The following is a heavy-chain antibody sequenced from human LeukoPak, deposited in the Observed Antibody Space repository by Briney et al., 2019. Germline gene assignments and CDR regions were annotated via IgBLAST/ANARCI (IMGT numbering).Heavy chain of an antibody. J-gene: IGHJ4*02. V-gene: IGHV3-21*01. CDR3: ARDRAQFIAVAGTVDY. CDR2: ISSSSSYI. Sequence: GGSLRLSCPASGFTFSSYRMNWVRQAAGKGLEWVSSISSSSSYIYYADSVKGRFPISRDNAKNSLYLQMNSLRAEDTAVYYCARDRAQFIAVAGTVDYWGQGTLVTVSS. D-gene: IGHD6-19*01. CDR1: GFTFSSYR.